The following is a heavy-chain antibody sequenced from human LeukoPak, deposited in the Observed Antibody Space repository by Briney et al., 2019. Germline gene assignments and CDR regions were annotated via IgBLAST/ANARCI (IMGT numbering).Heavy chain of an antibody. CDR2: INAGNGNT. Sequence: ASVKVSCKASGYTFTSYAMHWVRQAPGQRLEWTGWINAGNGNTKYSQKFQGRVTITRDTSASTAYMELSSLRSEDTAVYYCARDLDSSSWFDPWGQGTLVTVSS. CDR3: ARDLDSSSWFDP. CDR1: GYTFTSYA. D-gene: IGHD6-13*01. V-gene: IGHV1-3*01. J-gene: IGHJ5*02.